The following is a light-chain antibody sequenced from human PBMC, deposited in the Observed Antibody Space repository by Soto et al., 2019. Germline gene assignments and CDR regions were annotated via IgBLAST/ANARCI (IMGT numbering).Light chain of an antibody. J-gene: IGKJ2*01. CDR3: IQALQTPPYT. CDR2: LGS. V-gene: IGKV2-28*01. CDR1: QSLLHSNGYNY. Sequence: DIVMTQSPLSLPVTPGEPASISCRSSQSLLHSNGYNYLDWYLQKPGQSPQLLIYLGSNRSSGVPDRFSGSGSGTDFTLKISRVEAEDVWFYYYIQALQTPPYTFGQGTKLHIK.